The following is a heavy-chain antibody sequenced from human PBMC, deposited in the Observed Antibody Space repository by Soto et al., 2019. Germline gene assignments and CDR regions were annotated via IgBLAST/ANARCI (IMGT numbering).Heavy chain of an antibody. CDR2: ISHNGST. Sequence: QVQLQESGPGLVKPSGTLSLTCAVSSGSISSSNWWSWVRQPPGKGLEWIGEISHNGSTNYNPSLNRRVTISVDKSKNQFSLKLSSVTAADTAVYYCARAFGYSGSHYYYYYMDVWGKGTPVTVSS. J-gene: IGHJ6*03. CDR3: ARAFGYSGSHYYYYYMDV. V-gene: IGHV4-4*02. CDR1: SGSISSSNW. D-gene: IGHD1-26*01.